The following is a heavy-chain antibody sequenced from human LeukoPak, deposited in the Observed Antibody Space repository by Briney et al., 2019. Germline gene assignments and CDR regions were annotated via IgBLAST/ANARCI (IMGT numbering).Heavy chain of an antibody. CDR2: INPNSGGT. CDR1: GYTFTGYY. V-gene: IGHV1-2*02. CDR3: ATQGYGSGSYYNYYYMDV. J-gene: IGHJ6*03. Sequence: GASVKVSCKASGYTFTGYYMHWVRQAPGQGLEWMGWINPNSGGTNYAQKFQGRVTMTRDTSISTAYMELSRLRSDDTAVYYRATQGYGSGSYYNYYYMDVWGKGTTVTVSS. D-gene: IGHD3-10*01.